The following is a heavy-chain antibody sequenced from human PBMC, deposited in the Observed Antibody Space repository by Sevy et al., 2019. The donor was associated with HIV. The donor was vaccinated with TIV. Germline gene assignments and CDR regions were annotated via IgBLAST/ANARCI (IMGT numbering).Heavy chain of an antibody. CDR1: GYTLTELS. J-gene: IGHJ6*02. CDR3: ATDARSIAARPEGNYYYYGMDV. D-gene: IGHD6-6*01. CDR2: FDPEDGET. V-gene: IGHV1-24*01. Sequence: ASVKVSCKVSGYTLTELSMHWVRQAPGKGREWMGGFDPEDGETIYAQKFQGRVTMTEDTSTETAYMELSSLRSEDTAVNYCATDARSIAARPEGNYYYYGMDVWGQGTTVTVSS.